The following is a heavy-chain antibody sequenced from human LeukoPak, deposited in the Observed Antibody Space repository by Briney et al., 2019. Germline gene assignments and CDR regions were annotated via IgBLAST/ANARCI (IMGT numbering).Heavy chain of an antibody. J-gene: IGHJ6*02. CDR2: INPNSGGT. CDR3: ARALGYCTNGVCPPYYYYGMDV. V-gene: IGHV1-2*02. D-gene: IGHD2-8*01. CDR1: GYTFTGYY. Sequence: ASVKVSCKASGYTFTGYYMHWVRQAPGQGLEWMGWINPNSGGTNYAQKFQGRVTMTRDTSVSTAYMELSRLRSDDTAVYYCARALGYCTNGVCPPYYYYGMDVWGQGTTVTVSS.